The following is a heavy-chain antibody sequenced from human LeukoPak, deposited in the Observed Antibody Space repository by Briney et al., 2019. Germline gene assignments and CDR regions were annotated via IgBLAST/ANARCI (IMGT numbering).Heavy chain of an antibody. V-gene: IGHV1-18*01. J-gene: IGHJ4*02. CDR1: GYTFTSYG. D-gene: IGHD6-6*01. Sequence: GASVKVSCKASGYTFTSYGISWVRQAPGQGLEWMGWIGAYNGNTNYAQKLQGRVTMTTDTSTSTAYMELRSLRSDDTAVYYCARDLTLRGIAARLTCGYWGQGTLVTVSS. CDR2: IGAYNGNT. CDR3: ARDLTLRGIAARLTCGY.